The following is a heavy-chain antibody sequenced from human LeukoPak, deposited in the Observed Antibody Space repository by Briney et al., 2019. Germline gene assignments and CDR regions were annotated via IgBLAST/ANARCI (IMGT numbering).Heavy chain of an antibody. CDR2: IYYSGST. V-gene: IGHV4-31*03. CDR1: GGSISSGGYY. CDR3: ARGRDGYTNFDY. Sequence: SQTLSLTCTVSGGSISSGGYYWSWIRQHPGKGLEWIGYIYYSGSTYYNPSLKSRVTISVDTSKNQFSLKLSSVTAADTAVYYCARGRDGYTNFDYWGQGKLVSVSS. D-gene: IGHD5-24*01. J-gene: IGHJ4*02.